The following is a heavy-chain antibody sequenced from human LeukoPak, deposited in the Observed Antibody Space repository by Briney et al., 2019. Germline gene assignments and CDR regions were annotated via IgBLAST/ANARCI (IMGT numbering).Heavy chain of an antibody. J-gene: IGHJ4*02. CDR2: IYSGGST. Sequence: QSGGTLRLSCAASGFTVSSNYMSWVRQAPGKGLEWVSVIYSGGSTYYADSVKGRFTISRDNSKNTLYLQMNSLRAEDTAVYYCARATRETYYFDYWGQGTLVTVSS. CDR1: GFTVSSNY. CDR3: ARATRETYYFDY. D-gene: IGHD2-15*01. V-gene: IGHV3-66*01.